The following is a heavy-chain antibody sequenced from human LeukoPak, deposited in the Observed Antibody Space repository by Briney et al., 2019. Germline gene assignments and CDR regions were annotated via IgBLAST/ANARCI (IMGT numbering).Heavy chain of an antibody. CDR3: ARVKRVVVQNDAFDI. CDR1: GYTFTSYD. J-gene: IGHJ3*02. CDR2: INPSGGST. D-gene: IGHD2-15*01. V-gene: IGHV1-46*01. Sequence: ASVKVSCMASGYTFTSYDINWVRQATGQGLEWMGIINPSGGSTSYAQKFQGRVTMTRDTSTSTVYMELSSLRSEDTAVYYCARVKRVVVQNDAFDIWGQGTMVTVSS.